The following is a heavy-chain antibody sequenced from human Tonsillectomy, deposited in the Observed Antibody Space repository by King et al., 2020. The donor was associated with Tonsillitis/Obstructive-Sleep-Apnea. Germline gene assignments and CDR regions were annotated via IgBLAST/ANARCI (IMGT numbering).Heavy chain of an antibody. D-gene: IGHD3-22*01. CDR2: ISWNSGSI. CDR1: GFTFDDYA. J-gene: IGHJ4*02. V-gene: IGHV3-9*01. Sequence: VQLVESGGGLVQPGRSLRLSCAASGFTFDDYAMHWVRQAPGKGLEWVSGISWNSGSIDYADSVKGRFTISRDNAKNSLYLQMNSLRAEDTALYYCAKDRDSSGYQKSPFDYWGQGTLVTVSS. CDR3: AKDRDSSGYQKSPFDY.